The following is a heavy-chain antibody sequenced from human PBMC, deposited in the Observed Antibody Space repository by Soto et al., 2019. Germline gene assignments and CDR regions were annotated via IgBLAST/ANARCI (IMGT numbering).Heavy chain of an antibody. CDR3: ARRAIGSSRAFDI. V-gene: IGHV3-23*01. CDR2: ISDSGGIT. Sequence: GGSLRLSCAASGFAFSSHPMSWVRQAPEKGLEWVSGISDSGGITYNADSVKGRFTISRDNSKNTRYLQMNSLRAEDTAVYYCARRAIGSSRAFDIWGQGTMVTVSS. D-gene: IGHD6-6*01. J-gene: IGHJ3*02. CDR1: GFAFSSHP.